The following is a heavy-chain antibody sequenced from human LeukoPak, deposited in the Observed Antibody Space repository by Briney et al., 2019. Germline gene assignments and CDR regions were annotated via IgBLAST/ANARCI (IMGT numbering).Heavy chain of an antibody. CDR2: ISYDGSNK. V-gene: IGHV3-30*04. D-gene: IGHD6-19*01. J-gene: IGHJ4*02. CDR1: GFTFSSYA. Sequence: GRSLRLSCAASGFTFSSYAMHWVRQAPGKGLEWVAVISYDGSNKYYADSVKGRFTISRDNSKSTLYLQMNSLRAEDTAVYYCARVGIAVAGSFDYWGQGTLVTVSS. CDR3: ARVGIAVAGSFDY.